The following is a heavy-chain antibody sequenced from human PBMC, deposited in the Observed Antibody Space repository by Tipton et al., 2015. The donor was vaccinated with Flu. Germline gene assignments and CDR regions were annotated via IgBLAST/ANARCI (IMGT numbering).Heavy chain of an antibody. CDR1: GFTFSDYA. CDR2: LSGSGGTT. D-gene: IGHD3-3*01. CDR3: AKGDDYWSGYSPSYYYAMDV. V-gene: IGHV3-23*01. J-gene: IGHJ6*02. Sequence: AASGFTFSDYALSWVRQAPGKGLEWVSALSGSGGTTYYAGSVKGRFAISRDHSKNTLYLQMNSLRAEDTAIYYCAKGDDYWSGYSPSYYYAMDVWGQGTTVTVSS.